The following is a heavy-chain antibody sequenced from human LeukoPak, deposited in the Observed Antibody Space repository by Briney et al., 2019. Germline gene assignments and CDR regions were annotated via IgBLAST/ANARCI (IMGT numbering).Heavy chain of an antibody. D-gene: IGHD5-12*01. CDR1: GFTFDDYA. CDR3: AKDKMAGGYSGYDY. CDR2: ISGDGGST. J-gene: IGHJ4*02. Sequence: GGSLRLSCAASGFTFDDYAMHWARQAPGKGLEWVSLISGDGGSTYYADSVKGRFTISRDNSKNSLYLQMNSLRTEDTALYYCAKDKMAGGYSGYDYWGQGTLVTVSS. V-gene: IGHV3-43*02.